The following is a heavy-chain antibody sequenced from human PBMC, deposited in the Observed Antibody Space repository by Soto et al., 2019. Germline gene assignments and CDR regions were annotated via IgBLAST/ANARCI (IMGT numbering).Heavy chain of an antibody. V-gene: IGHV5-10-1*01. Sequence: GESLKISCKGSGYSFTSYWISWVRQMPGKGLEWMGRIDPSDSYTNYSPSFQGHVTISADKSISTAYLQWSSLKASDTAMYYCASAYTYYDFWSGTNFDYWGQGTLVTVSS. CDR2: IDPSDSYT. D-gene: IGHD3-3*01. CDR3: ASAYTYYDFWSGTNFDY. J-gene: IGHJ4*02. CDR1: GYSFTSYW.